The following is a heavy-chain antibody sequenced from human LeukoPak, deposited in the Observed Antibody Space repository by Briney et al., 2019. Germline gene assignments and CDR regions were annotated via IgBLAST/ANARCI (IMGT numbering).Heavy chain of an antibody. V-gene: IGHV4-39*07. CDR3: ARRSSSSWYEFFDY. CDR2: IYYSGST. Sequence: SETLSLTCTVSGGSISSSSYYWGWIRQPPGKGLEWIGSIYYSGSTYYNPSLKSRVTISVDTSKNQFSLKLSSVTAADTAVYYCARRSSSSWYEFFDYWGQGTLVTVSS. CDR1: GGSISSSSYY. D-gene: IGHD6-13*01. J-gene: IGHJ4*02.